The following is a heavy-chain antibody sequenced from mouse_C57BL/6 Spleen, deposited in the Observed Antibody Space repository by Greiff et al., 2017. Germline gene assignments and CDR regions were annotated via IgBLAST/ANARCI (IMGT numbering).Heavy chain of an antibody. D-gene: IGHD2-4*01. CDR3: ARSKVHYDPSRPGFAY. CDR1: GYAFSSYW. J-gene: IGHJ3*01. Sequence: VQLQQSGAELVKPGASVKISCKASGYAFSSYWMNWVKQRPGKGLEWIGQIYPGDGDTNYNGKFKGKATLTADKSSSTAYMQLSRLTSEDSAVYFCARSKVHYDPSRPGFAYWGQGTLVTVSA. CDR2: IYPGDGDT. V-gene: IGHV1-80*01.